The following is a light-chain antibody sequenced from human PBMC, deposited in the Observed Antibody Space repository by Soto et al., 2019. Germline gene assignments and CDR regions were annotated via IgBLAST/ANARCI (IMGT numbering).Light chain of an antibody. CDR3: CSYAGSSSSI. Sequence: QSALTQPASVSGSPGQSITISCTGTSSVVGGYNYVSWYQQHPGKAPKLMIYDVSNRPSGVSNRFSGSKSGNTASLTISGLQAEDEADYYCCSYAGSSSSIFGTGTKVTVL. CDR2: DVS. CDR1: SSVVGGYNY. V-gene: IGLV2-14*01. J-gene: IGLJ1*01.